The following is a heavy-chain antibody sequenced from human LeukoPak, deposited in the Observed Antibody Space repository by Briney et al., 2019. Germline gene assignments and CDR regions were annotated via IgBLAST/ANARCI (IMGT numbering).Heavy chain of an antibody. D-gene: IGHD3-9*01. J-gene: IGHJ5*02. V-gene: IGHV4-38-2*02. Sequence: PSETLSLTCTVSGYSISSGYYWGWIRQPPGKGLEWIGSIYRSGSTHYNPSLKSRVTISVDTSKNQFSLKLSSVTAADTAVYYCARGGAYYDILTGYFRYWFDPWGQGTLVTVSS. CDR1: GYSISSGYY. CDR2: IYRSGST. CDR3: ARGGAYYDILTGYFRYWFDP.